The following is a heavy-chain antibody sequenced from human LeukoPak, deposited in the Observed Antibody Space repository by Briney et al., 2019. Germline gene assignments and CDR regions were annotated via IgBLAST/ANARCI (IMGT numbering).Heavy chain of an antibody. CDR1: GFTFSSYW. V-gene: IGHV3-7*01. J-gene: IGHJ4*02. CDR3: ARKPRLVTPNYYFDY. D-gene: IGHD3-9*01. CDR2: IKQDGSEK. Sequence: PGGSLRLSCAASGFTFSSYWMSWVRQAPGKGLEWVANIKQDGSEKYYVDSVKGRFTISRDNAKNSLYLQMNSLRAEDTAVYYCARKPRLVTPNYYFDYWGQGTLVTVSS.